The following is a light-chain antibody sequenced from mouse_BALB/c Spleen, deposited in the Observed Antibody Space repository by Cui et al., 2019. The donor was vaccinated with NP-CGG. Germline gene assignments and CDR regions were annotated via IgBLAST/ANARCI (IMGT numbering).Light chain of an antibody. CDR2: GTN. J-gene: IGLJ1*01. CDR3: ALWYSNHWV. CDR1: TGAVTTSNY. Sequence: QAVVTQASAPTTSPGETVTLTCRSSTGAVTTSNYANWVQEKPDHLFTGLIGGTNNRAPGVPARFSGSLIGDKAALTITGAQTEDEAIYFCALWYSNHWVFGGGTKVTVL. V-gene: IGLV1*01.